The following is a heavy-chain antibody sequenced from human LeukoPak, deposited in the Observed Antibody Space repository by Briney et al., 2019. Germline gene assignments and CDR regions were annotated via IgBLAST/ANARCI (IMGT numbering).Heavy chain of an antibody. CDR3: ARKLQVPAASWFDP. V-gene: IGHV3-7*01. Sequence: PGGSLRLSCAASGFTFSSYWMSWVRQAPGKGLEWVANIKQDGSEKYYVDSVKGRFTISRDNAKNSLYLQMSSLRAEDTAVYYCARKLQVPAASWFDPWGQGTLVTVSS. CDR2: IKQDGSEK. CDR1: GFTFSSYW. D-gene: IGHD2-2*01. J-gene: IGHJ5*02.